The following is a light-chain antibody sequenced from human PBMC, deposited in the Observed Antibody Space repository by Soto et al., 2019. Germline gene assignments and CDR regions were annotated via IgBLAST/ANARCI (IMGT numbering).Light chain of an antibody. Sequence: QSVLTQPPSASGTPGERVTISCSGSYSNIGTNYIYWYQQLPGTAPKLLLYSDNKRPSGVPDRISGSKSGTSASLAISGLRSEDEADSYCAAWDDSLTGWVFGGGTKLTVL. J-gene: IGLJ3*02. CDR3: AAWDDSLTGWV. CDR1: YSNIGTNY. V-gene: IGLV1-47*02. CDR2: SDN.